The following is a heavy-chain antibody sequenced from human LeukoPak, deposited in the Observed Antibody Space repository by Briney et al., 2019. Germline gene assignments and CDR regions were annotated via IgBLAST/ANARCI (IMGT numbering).Heavy chain of an antibody. CDR3: ARDRLEWLLGLDP. CDR2: IYYSGST. J-gene: IGHJ5*02. CDR1: GGSISSSSYY. Sequence: PSETLSLTCTVSGGSISSSSYYWGWIRQPPGKGLEWIGSIYYSGSTNYNPSLKSRVTISVDTSKNQFSLKLSSVTAADTAVYYCARDRLEWLLGLDPWGQGTLVTVSS. D-gene: IGHD3-3*01. V-gene: IGHV4-39*07.